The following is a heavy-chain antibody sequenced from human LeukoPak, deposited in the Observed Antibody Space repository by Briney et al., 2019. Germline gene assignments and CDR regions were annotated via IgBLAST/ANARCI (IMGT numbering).Heavy chain of an antibody. J-gene: IGHJ6*03. CDR2: IILTLRRS. V-gene: IGHV1-69*08. CDR1: GGTFSSYT. Sequence: VASVKVSCKAAGGTFSSYTITWERQAPGQGLEWMGRIILTLRRSNHAQWFQGRVTNTADCSTTTAYMELSSLGSEDTAMYYCARGHGLYCSGGSCSSLGYMDVWGKGTTVTVSS. CDR3: ARGHGLYCSGGSCSSLGYMDV. D-gene: IGHD2-15*01.